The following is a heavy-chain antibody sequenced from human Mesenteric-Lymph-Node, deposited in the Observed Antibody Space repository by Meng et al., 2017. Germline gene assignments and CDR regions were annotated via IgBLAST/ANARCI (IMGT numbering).Heavy chain of an antibody. J-gene: IGHJ4*02. CDR3: ARRGDGSGYYLDS. CDR1: GFTFSNYA. CDR2: TSSSGGST. D-gene: IGHD3-22*01. Sequence: EVQLLESGGGLVQPGGSLRLSCAASGFTFSNYAMTWVRQAPGKGLEWISTTSSSGGSTYYADSVRGRFTISKDNSKSTLYLQMNSLRTEDTAVYYCARRGDGSGYYLDSWGQGTLVTVSS. V-gene: IGHV3-23*01.